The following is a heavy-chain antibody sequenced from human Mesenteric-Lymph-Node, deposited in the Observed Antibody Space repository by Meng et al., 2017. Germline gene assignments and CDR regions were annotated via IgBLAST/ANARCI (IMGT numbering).Heavy chain of an antibody. CDR1: GGSFSTHT. V-gene: IGHV1-69*12. CDR3: ARGRRNEPLFDY. J-gene: IGHJ4*02. D-gene: IGHD1-14*01. CDR2: LIAVFDKT. Sequence: HVHLVQSGAVVKKPGCSVKVACKPSGGSFSTHTFSWVRQAPGQGLEWMGGLIAVFDKTKAAPRFQDRVTFTADESTSTAYMELSSLTFDDTAVYFCARGRRNEPLFDYWGQGTLVTVSS.